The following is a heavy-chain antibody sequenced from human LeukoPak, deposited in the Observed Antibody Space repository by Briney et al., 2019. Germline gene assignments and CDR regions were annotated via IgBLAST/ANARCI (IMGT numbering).Heavy chain of an antibody. Sequence: GGSLRLSCAASGFTFSSYSMNWVRQAPGKGLGWVSYISSSSSYIYYADSVKGRFTISRDNAKNSLYLQMNSLRAEDTAVYYCARDDRVGATAHDYWGQGTLVTVSS. CDR1: GFTFSSYS. CDR3: ARDDRVGATAHDY. D-gene: IGHD1-26*01. V-gene: IGHV3-21*05. J-gene: IGHJ4*02. CDR2: ISSSSSYI.